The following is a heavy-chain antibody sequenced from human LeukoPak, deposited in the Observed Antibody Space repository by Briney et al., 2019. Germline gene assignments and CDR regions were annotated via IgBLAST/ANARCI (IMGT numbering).Heavy chain of an antibody. V-gene: IGHV3-33*08. CDR1: GFTFSSYG. CDR2: IWYDGSNK. D-gene: IGHD2-15*01. CDR3: ARDKIGPATTLDY. J-gene: IGHJ4*02. Sequence: GGSLRLSCAASGFTFSSYGMHWVRQAPGKGLEWVAVIWYDGSNKYYADSVKGRFTISRDNSKNTLYLQMNSLRAEDTAVYYCARDKIGPATTLDYWGQGTLVTVSS.